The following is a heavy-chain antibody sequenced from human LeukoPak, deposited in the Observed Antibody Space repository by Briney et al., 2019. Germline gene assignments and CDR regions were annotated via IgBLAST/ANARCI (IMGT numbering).Heavy chain of an antibody. CDR2: FDPEDGET. J-gene: IGHJ4*02. Sequence: ASVKVSSKVSGYTLTELSMHWVRQAPGKGLEWMGGFDPEDGETIYAQKFQGRVTMTEDTSTDTAYMELSSLRSEDTAVYYCATYPEPVYGGNSYENFDYWGQGTLVTVSS. V-gene: IGHV1-24*01. CDR1: GYTLTELS. CDR3: ATYPEPVYGGNSYENFDY. D-gene: IGHD4-23*01.